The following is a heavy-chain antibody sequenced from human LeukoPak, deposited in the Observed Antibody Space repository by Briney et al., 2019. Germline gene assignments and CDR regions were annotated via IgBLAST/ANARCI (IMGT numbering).Heavy chain of an antibody. CDR3: ARDLEGYYDSSGYYELFDY. Sequence: ASVKVSCKASGYTFTSYYMHWVRQAPGQGLEWMGIINPSGGSTSYAQKLQGRVTMTTDTSTSTAYMELRSLRSDDTAVYYRARDLEGYYDSSGYYELFDYWGQGTLVTVSS. D-gene: IGHD3-22*01. V-gene: IGHV1-46*01. CDR1: GYTFTSYY. CDR2: INPSGGST. J-gene: IGHJ4*02.